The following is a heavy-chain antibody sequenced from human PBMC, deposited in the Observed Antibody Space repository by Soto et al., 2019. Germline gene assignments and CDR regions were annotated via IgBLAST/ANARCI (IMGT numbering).Heavy chain of an antibody. D-gene: IGHD3-10*01. J-gene: IGHJ6*02. CDR2: IKQDGSEK. CDR3: ARDDSYYGSGSYYNYYYYYGIDV. Sequence: GGSLRLSCAASGFTFSSYWMSWVRQAPGKGLEWVANIKQDGSEKYYVDSVKGRFTISRDNAKNSLYLQMNSLRAEDTAVYYCARDDSYYGSGSYYNYYYYYGIDVWGQGTTVTVSS. CDR1: GFTFSSYW. V-gene: IGHV3-7*05.